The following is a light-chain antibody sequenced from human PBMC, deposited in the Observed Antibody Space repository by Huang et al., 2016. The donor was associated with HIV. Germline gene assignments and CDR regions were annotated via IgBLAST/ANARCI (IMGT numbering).Light chain of an antibody. J-gene: IGKJ2*01. CDR2: DTS. CDR1: QSVSSY. CDR3: QQRSNWPPMYT. Sequence: EIVLTQSPATLSLSPGERATLSCRASQSVSSYLAWYQKKPGQAPRLLIYDTSNRATGIPARFSGSWSGTDFTLTISSLEPEDFAVYYCQQRSNWPPMYTFGQGTKLEIK. V-gene: IGKV3-11*01.